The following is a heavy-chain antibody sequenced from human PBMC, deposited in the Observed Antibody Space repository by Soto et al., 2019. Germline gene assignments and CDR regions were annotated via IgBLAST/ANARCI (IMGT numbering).Heavy chain of an antibody. J-gene: IGHJ4*02. D-gene: IGHD6-6*01. CDR1: GYTFASYG. Sequence: ASVKVSCKASGYTFASYGISWVRQAPGQGLEWMGWISAYNGNTNYAQKLQGRVTMTTDTSTSTAYMELRSLRSDDTAVYYCARGQAARPFVVFDYWGQGTLVTVSS. V-gene: IGHV1-18*01. CDR2: ISAYNGNT. CDR3: ARGQAARPFVVFDY.